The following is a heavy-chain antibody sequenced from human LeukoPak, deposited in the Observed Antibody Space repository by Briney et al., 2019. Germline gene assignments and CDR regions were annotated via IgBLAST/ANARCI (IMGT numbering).Heavy chain of an antibody. CDR1: GFTVSSYA. V-gene: IGHV3-23*01. Sequence: GGSLRLSCAASGFTVSSYAMSWVRQAPGKGLEWVSAISGSGGSTYYADSVKGRFTISRDNSKNTLYLQMNSLRAEDTAVYYCATSPESIAVAGWGQGTLVTVSS. D-gene: IGHD6-19*01. CDR3: ATSPESIAVAG. CDR2: ISGSGGST. J-gene: IGHJ4*02.